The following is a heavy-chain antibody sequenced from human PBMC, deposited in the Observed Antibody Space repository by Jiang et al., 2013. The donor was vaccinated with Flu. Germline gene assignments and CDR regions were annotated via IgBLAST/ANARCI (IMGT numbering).Heavy chain of an antibody. CDR2: ISSNGGST. CDR3: VEREVFVVVPAAIRGDTRAPPYYFDY. Sequence: VQLVESGGGLVQPGRSLRLSCSASGFTFSSYAMHWVRQAPGKGLEYVSAISSNGGSTYYADSVKGRFTISRDNSKNTLYLQMSSLRAEDTAVYYCVEREVFVVVPAAIRGDTRAPPYYFDY. D-gene: IGHD2-2*02. CDR1: GFTFSSYA. V-gene: IGHV3-64D*08. J-gene: IGHJ4*01.